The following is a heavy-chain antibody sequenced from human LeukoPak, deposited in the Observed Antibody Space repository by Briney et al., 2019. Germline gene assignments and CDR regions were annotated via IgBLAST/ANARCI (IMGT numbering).Heavy chain of an antibody. CDR2: IKQDGSEN. D-gene: IGHD1-26*01. J-gene: IGHJ4*02. CDR3: ARDKLQGATLFDY. V-gene: IGHV3-7*01. Sequence: PGGSLRLSCAASGFTFRTYWMSWVRQAPGKGLEWVANIKQDGSENYYVDSVKGRFTISRDNAKNSLFLQMNSLRAEGTAVYYCARDKLQGATLFDYWGQGTLVTVSS. CDR1: GFTFRTYW.